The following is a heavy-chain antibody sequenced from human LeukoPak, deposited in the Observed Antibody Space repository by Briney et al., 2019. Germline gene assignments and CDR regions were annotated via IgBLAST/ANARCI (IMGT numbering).Heavy chain of an antibody. V-gene: IGHV1-8*01. J-gene: IGHJ5*02. D-gene: IGHD3-10*01. Sequence: ASVKVSCKASGYTFTSYDINWVRQAPGQGLEWMGWMNPNSGNTGYAQKFQGRVTITRNTSISTAYMELSSLRSEDTAVYYCARRRITMVRGVIGHYNWFDPWGQGTLVTVSS. CDR3: ARRRITMVRGVIGHYNWFDP. CDR1: GYTFTSYD. CDR2: MNPNSGNT.